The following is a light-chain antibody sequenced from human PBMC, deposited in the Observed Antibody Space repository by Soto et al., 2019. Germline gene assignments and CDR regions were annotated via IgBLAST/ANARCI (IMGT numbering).Light chain of an antibody. CDR3: QQGNSFPWA. CDR2: GAS. V-gene: IGKV1-12*02. CDR1: QDISNS. Sequence: DIQMTQSPSSVSASVGDRVTITCRASQDISNSLAWYQQKPGKPPELLIYGASRLQGGVPSRFSGSGSGTEFTLTISSLQREDFATYFCQQGNSFPWAFGQGTKVEIK. J-gene: IGKJ1*01.